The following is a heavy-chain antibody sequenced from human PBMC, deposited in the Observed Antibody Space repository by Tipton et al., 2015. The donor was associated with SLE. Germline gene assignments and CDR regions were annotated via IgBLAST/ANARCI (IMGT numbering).Heavy chain of an antibody. J-gene: IGHJ5*02. CDR2: IYYRGST. CDR1: GGSISSYY. Sequence: TLSLTCTVSGGSISSYYWSWIRQPPGKGLEWIGYIYYRGSTKYNPSLKRRVTISVDTSKNQVSLRLSSVTAADTAVYYCARWFVDYCSVDSCPNWFDPWGQGTLVTVFS. CDR3: ARWFVDYCSVDSCPNWFDP. V-gene: IGHV4-59*08. D-gene: IGHD2-15*01.